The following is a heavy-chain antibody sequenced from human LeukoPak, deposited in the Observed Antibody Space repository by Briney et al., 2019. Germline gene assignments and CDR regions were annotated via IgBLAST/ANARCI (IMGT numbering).Heavy chain of an antibody. V-gene: IGHV3-23*01. Sequence: GGSLRLSCAASGFTFSSYAMSWVRQAPGKGLEWVSAISGSGSNTYSADSVRGRFTISRDNSNNMLYLQMNSLRAEDMAVYYCANEIRPNDYWGQGTLVTVSS. D-gene: IGHD4-17*01. CDR1: GFTFSSYA. J-gene: IGHJ4*02. CDR3: ANEIRPNDY. CDR2: ISGSGSNT.